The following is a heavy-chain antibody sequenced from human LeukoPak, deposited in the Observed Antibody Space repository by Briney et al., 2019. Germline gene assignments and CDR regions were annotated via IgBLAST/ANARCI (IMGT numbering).Heavy chain of an antibody. Sequence: GESLKISCKGSGYSFTSYWIGWVRQMPGKGLEWMGIIYPGDSDTRYSPSFQGQVTISADKSISTAYLQWSSLKASDTAMYYCARQGFSARQMNWLDPWGQGTLVTVSS. CDR2: IYPGDSDT. V-gene: IGHV5-51*01. J-gene: IGHJ5*02. CDR1: GYSFTSYW. D-gene: IGHD6-6*01. CDR3: ARQGFSARQMNWLDP.